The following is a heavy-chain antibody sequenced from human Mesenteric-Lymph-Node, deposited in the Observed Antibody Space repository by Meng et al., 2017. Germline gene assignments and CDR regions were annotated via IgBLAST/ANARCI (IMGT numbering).Heavy chain of an antibody. D-gene: IGHD4-17*01. CDR2: INHSGST. J-gene: IGHJ5*02. V-gene: IGHV4-34*01. CDR3: ARRYGASAYNWFDP. CDR1: GGSFSGYD. Sequence: QWGAGLWKPAEHLSRTCAVYGGSFSGYDWSWIRQPPGKGLEWIGEINHSGSTNYNPSLKSRVTISVDTSKNQFSLKLSSVTAADTAVYYCARRYGASAYNWFDPWGQGTLVTVSS.